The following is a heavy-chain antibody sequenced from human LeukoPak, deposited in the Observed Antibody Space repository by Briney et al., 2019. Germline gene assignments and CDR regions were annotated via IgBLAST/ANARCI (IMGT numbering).Heavy chain of an antibody. Sequence: PGGSLRLSCVVSGISFSDSYRTWIRQTPGKGLEWLAYISGSGSDICYADSVKGRFTISRDNAKNTLYLQMNSLRAEDTAVYYCARDLGSGSYYISSTVDYWGQGTLVTVSS. CDR1: GISFSDSY. D-gene: IGHD1-26*01. CDR3: ARDLGSGSYYISSTVDY. CDR2: ISGSGSDI. V-gene: IGHV3-11*04. J-gene: IGHJ4*02.